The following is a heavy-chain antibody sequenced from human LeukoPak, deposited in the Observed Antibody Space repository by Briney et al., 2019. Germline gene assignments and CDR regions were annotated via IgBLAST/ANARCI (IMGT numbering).Heavy chain of an antibody. Sequence: GRSLRLSCSASGFTFNTYPMHWVRQSPGKGLEWVAVTSHDESYKFYAESVKGRFTISRDNSNNTLYLQMNTLRPEDTSVYYCARDRLFYFHSPDHRAGYFYAMDVWGQGTTVTVSS. J-gene: IGHJ6*02. D-gene: IGHD3-22*01. V-gene: IGHV3-30-3*01. CDR3: ARDRLFYFHSPDHRAGYFYAMDV. CDR2: TSHDESYK. CDR1: GFTFNTYP.